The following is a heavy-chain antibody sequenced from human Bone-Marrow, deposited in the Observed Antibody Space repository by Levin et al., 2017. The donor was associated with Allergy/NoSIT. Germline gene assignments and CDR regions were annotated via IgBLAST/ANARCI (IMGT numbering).Heavy chain of an antibody. Sequence: SQTLSLTCAVSGGSISSSNWWSWVRQPPGKGLEWIGEIYHSGSTNYNPSLKSRVTISVDKSKNQFSLKLSSVTAADTAVYYCARDPGRGADYYYYGMDGWGQGTTVTVSS. D-gene: IGHD5-12*01. J-gene: IGHJ6*02. CDR1: GGSISSSNW. CDR2: IYHSGST. V-gene: IGHV4-4*02. CDR3: ARDPGRGADYYYYGMDG.